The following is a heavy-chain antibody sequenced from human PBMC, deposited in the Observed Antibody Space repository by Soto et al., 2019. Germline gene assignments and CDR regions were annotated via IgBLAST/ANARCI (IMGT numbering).Heavy chain of an antibody. Sequence: QVQLVQSRGEVKKPGASVKVSCKASGYTFTNYAIHWVRQAPGQNLEWVGWINAGNGKTKSSQKFQGRVTITRDTSASTANLDLSSLRSEDTAVYYCARAGYNGNWYFDLWGRGTLVTVSS. CDR3: ARAGYNGNWYFDL. D-gene: IGHD5-12*01. V-gene: IGHV1-3*01. CDR1: GYTFTNYA. CDR2: INAGNGKT. J-gene: IGHJ2*01.